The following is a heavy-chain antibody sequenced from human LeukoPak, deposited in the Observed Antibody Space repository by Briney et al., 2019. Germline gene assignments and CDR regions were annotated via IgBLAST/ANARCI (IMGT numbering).Heavy chain of an antibody. CDR1: GFTFSSYA. D-gene: IGHD4-17*01. CDR2: ISYAGSNK. CDR3: ARDYGDYGLYYYMDV. J-gene: IGHJ6*03. Sequence: PGGSLRLSCAASGFTFSSYAMHWVRQAPGKGLEWVAIISYAGSNKYYADSVKGRFTISRDNSKDTLYLQMNSLRAEDTAVYYCARDYGDYGLYYYMDVWGKGTTVTVSS. V-gene: IGHV3-30*04.